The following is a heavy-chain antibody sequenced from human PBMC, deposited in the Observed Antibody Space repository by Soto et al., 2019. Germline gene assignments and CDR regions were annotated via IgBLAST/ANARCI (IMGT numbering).Heavy chain of an antibody. CDR3: AREFDY. Sequence: GGSLRLSCATSGFTFSNSWMSWVRQAPGKGLEWVANIKQDGSEKYYVDSVKGRFTISRDNARNSLYLQMNSLRAEDTAVYYCAREFDYWGQGTLVTVSS. CDR1: GFTFSNSW. V-gene: IGHV3-7*04. CDR2: IKQDGSEK. J-gene: IGHJ4*02.